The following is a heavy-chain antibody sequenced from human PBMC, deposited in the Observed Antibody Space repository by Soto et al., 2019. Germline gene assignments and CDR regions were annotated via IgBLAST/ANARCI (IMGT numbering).Heavy chain of an antibody. CDR3: ARDQAEQWLVGYYYYGMDV. D-gene: IGHD6-19*01. CDR1: GFTISSYA. CDR2: IWCDGGNE. V-gene: IGHV3-30*04. Sequence: PGGSLRLSCSASGFTISSYAMHWVRQAPGKVLEWVAAIWCDGGNEYHADSVKGRFTISRDNSKNTLYLQMNSLRAEDTAVYYCARDQAEQWLVGYYYYGMDVWGQGTTVTVSS. J-gene: IGHJ6*02.